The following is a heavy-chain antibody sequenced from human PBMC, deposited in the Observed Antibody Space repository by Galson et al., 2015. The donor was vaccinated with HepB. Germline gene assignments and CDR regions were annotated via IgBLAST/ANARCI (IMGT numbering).Heavy chain of an antibody. Sequence: SVKVSCKASGYTFTSYDINWVRQATGQGLEWMGWMNPNSGNTGYAQKFQGQVTISVDKSISTAYLQWSTLKASDTAMYYCAGLWTTSATADAFDIWGQGTTVTVSS. CDR2: MNPNSGNT. D-gene: IGHD3/OR15-3a*01. V-gene: IGHV1-8*01. CDR3: AGLWTTSATADAFDI. CDR1: GYTFTSYD. J-gene: IGHJ3*02.